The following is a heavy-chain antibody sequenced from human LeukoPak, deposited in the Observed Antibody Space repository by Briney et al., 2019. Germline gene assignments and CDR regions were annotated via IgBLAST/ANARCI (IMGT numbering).Heavy chain of an antibody. Sequence: GPSLRLSCPASAFTFSIYCMHSVRQAPGKGLEWVAFIRYDGSNKYYADSVKGRFTISRDNSKNTLYLQMNSLRAEDTAVFYCAKDTGTYSLDYWGQGTLVTVSS. CDR2: IRYDGSNK. D-gene: IGHD2-21*01. CDR1: AFTFSIYC. J-gene: IGHJ4*02. CDR3: AKDTGTYSLDY. V-gene: IGHV3-30*02.